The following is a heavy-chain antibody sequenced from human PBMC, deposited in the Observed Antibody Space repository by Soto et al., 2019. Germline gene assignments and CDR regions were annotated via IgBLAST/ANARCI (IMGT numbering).Heavy chain of an antibody. V-gene: IGHV4-4*02. J-gene: IGHJ6*02. CDR3: ASSSRIDYGMDV. CDR2: TFNGEGT. Sequence: QVQLQESGPGLVNPSETLSVTCTVSGGSVSSSHWWSWVRQSPGKGLEWIGETFNGEGTNSNPSLKRRVTTSIDNSRNQCALRLTSVTAADTAVYYCASSSRIDYGMDVWGRGTTVTVSS. CDR1: GGSVSSSHW.